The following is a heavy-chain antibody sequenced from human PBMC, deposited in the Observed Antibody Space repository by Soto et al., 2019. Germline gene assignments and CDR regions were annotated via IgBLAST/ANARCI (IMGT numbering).Heavy chain of an antibody. CDR3: ARTALCWFDP. CDR1: GGSISSYY. Sequence: PSQSLSLTWSPAGGSISSYYWSWIRQPPGKWLGWIGYIFYSGRSGSTNYTPSLKSRVTMSVDTSKNQYSLKLSSVAAADTAVYYCARTALCWFDPWGQGTLVTVSS. CDR2: IFYSGRSGST. J-gene: IGHJ5*01. D-gene: IGHD2-21*02. V-gene: IGHV4-59*01.